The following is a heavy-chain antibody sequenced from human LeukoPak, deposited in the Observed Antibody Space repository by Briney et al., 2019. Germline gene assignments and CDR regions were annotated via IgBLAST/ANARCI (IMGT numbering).Heavy chain of an antibody. CDR3: ARDRLYYDILTGSPDV. Sequence: ETGGSLRLSCATSGFTFSTYNMNWVRQAPGTGLEWISYISSTSTTIYYADSVKGRFTISRDNAKNSLYLQLNSLRADDTAVYYCARDRLYYDILTGSPDVWGQGTTVTVSS. V-gene: IGHV3-48*04. CDR1: GFTFSTYN. CDR2: ISSTSTTI. D-gene: IGHD3-9*01. J-gene: IGHJ6*02.